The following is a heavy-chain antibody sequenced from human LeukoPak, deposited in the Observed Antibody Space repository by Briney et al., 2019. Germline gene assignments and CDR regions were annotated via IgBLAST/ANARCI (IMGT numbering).Heavy chain of an antibody. D-gene: IGHD1-7*01. J-gene: IGHJ4*02. V-gene: IGHV3-48*04. CDR1: GFTFSSSS. CDR3: ARASSKTGTTVFRPFDY. CDR2: ISSSSSTI. Sequence: PGGSLRLPCAASGFTFSSSSMNWVRQAPGKGLEWVSYISSSSSTIYYADSVKGRFTISRDNAKNSLYLQMNSLRAEDTAVYYCARASSKTGTTVFRPFDYWGQGTLVTVSS.